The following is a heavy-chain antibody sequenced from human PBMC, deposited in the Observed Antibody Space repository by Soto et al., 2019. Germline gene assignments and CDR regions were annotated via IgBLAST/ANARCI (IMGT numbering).Heavy chain of an antibody. CDR3: ARHHLQLGVGY. V-gene: IGHV4-59*08. J-gene: IGHJ4*02. D-gene: IGHD5-18*01. Sequence: SETLSLTCTVSGGSISSYYWSWIRQPPGKGLEWIGYIYYSGSTNYNPSLKSRVTISVDTSKNQFSLKLSSVTAADTAVYYCARHHLQLGVGYWGQGTRVT. CDR1: GGSISSYY. CDR2: IYYSGST.